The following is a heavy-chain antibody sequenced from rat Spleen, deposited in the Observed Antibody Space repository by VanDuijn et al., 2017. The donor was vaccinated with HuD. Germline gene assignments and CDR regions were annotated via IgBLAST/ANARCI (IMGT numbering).Heavy chain of an antibody. CDR2: INYEGSST. Sequence: EVQLVESGGGLVQPGRSLKLSCVASGFIFSDYYMAWVRQAPKKGLEWVASINYEGSSTYYGETVRGRFTISRENAKSILYLQMDSLRSEDTATYYCARPGDINYPECFDYWGQGVLVTVSS. CDR1: GFIFSDYY. CDR3: ARPGDINYPECFDY. V-gene: IGHV5-22*01. J-gene: IGHJ2*01. D-gene: IGHD1-4*01.